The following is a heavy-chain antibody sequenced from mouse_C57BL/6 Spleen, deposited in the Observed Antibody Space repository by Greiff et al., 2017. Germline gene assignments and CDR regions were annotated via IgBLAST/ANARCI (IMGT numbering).Heavy chain of an antibody. CDR3: ARREGYDGYYVDFDY. CDR1: GYAFSSSW. Sequence: QVQLQQSGPELVKPGASVKISCKASGYAFSSSWMNWVKQRPGKGLEWIGRIYPGDGDTNYAGKFKGKATLTADKSSSTAYMQLSSLTSEDSAVYFCARREGYDGYYVDFDYWGQGTTLTVSS. CDR2: IYPGDGDT. J-gene: IGHJ2*01. D-gene: IGHD2-3*01. V-gene: IGHV1-82*01.